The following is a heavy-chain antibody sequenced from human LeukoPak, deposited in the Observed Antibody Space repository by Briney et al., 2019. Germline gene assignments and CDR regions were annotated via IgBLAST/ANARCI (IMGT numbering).Heavy chain of an antibody. Sequence: GRSLRLSCAASGFTFSSYGMHWVRQAPGKGLEWVAVIWYDGSNKYYADSVKGRFTISRDNSKNTLYLQMNSLRAEDTAVYYCARESRIAVAGIFDYWGQGTLVTVSS. CDR3: ARESRIAVAGIFDY. CDR2: IWYDGSNK. D-gene: IGHD6-19*01. J-gene: IGHJ4*02. CDR1: GFTFSSYG. V-gene: IGHV3-33*01.